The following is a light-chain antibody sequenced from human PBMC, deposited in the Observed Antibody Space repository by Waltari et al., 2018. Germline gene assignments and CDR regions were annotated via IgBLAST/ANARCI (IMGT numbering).Light chain of an antibody. V-gene: IGLV2-8*01. CDR2: DVS. CDR1: SSDIGGYNY. Sequence: QSAMTQPHSASGSSGQSVTISCTGTSSDIGGYNYVSCYRQHPGKNPKRLIYDVSKRPSEVPNRFSGSNSGNSASLTVSWLQAEDEADYYCSSYAGSNNLVFGTGTKVTVL. CDR3: SSYAGSNNLV. J-gene: IGLJ1*01.